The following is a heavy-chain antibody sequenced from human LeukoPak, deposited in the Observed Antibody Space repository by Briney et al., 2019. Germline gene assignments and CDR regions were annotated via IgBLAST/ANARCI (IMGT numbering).Heavy chain of an antibody. CDR1: GYTFTGYY. CDR2: INPNSGGT. CDR3: ARVGEYGSGWDTYYDYMDV. D-gene: IGHD6-19*01. V-gene: IGHV1-2*02. Sequence: ASVKVSCKASGYTFTGYYMHWVRQAPGQGLEWMGWINPNSGGTNYAQKFQGRVTMTRDTSISTAYMELSRLRSDDTAVYYCARVGEYGSGWDTYYDYMDVWGKGTTVTVSS. J-gene: IGHJ6*03.